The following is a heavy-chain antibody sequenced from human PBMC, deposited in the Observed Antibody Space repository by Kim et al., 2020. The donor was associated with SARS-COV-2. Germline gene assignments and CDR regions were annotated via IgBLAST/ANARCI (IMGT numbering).Heavy chain of an antibody. V-gene: IGHV1-2*02. J-gene: IGHJ4*02. Sequence: TNYAQKFKGRVTMTRDTSISTAYMELSRLRSDDTAVYYCAREKYSSGNVNWGQGTLVTVSS. CDR2: T. CDR3: AREKYSSGNVN. D-gene: IGHD6-19*01.